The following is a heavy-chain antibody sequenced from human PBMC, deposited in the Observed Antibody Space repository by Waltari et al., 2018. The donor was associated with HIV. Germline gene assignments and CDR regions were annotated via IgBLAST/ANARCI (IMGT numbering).Heavy chain of an antibody. Sequence: QVQLVESGGGVVQPGGSLRLSCAASGFAFKNFAMHWVRQAPGKGLGWVAVISYDGDQYYADSVKGRFTISRDNSKKSLFLQMSSLRPEDSAVYYCAKVAGRSGSYSHYYYGMDVWRQGTTVTVS. J-gene: IGHJ6*02. D-gene: IGHD1-26*01. CDR1: GFAFKNFA. CDR2: ISYDGDQ. CDR3: AKVAGRSGSYSHYYYGMDV. V-gene: IGHV3-30*18.